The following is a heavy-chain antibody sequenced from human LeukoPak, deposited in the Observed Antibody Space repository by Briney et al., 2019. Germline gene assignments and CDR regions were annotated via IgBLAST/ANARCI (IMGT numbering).Heavy chain of an antibody. J-gene: IGHJ4*02. V-gene: IGHV3-13*01. CDR1: GFTFSNYD. D-gene: IGHD6-13*01. Sequence: GGSLRLSCAASGFTFSNYDMHWVRQAAGKGLEWVSGIGTAGDSYYPASVKGRFTISRENAKSSLYLQINSLSAGDTAVYYCASSPAYSSSWYAIDNWGQGTLVTVSS. CDR3: ASSPAYSSSWYAIDN. CDR2: IGTAGDS.